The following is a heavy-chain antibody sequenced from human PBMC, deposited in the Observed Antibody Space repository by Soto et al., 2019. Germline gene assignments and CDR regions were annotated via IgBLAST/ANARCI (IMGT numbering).Heavy chain of an antibody. CDR2: INPSGGST. CDR1: GYTFTSYY. CDR3: ARARYCTNGVCQTRHQLYNWFDP. J-gene: IGHJ5*02. V-gene: IGHV1-46*03. Sequence: GASVKVTCKASGYTFTSYYMHWVRQAPGQRLEGMGIINPSGGSTSYAQKFQGRVTMTRDTSTSTVYMELSSLRSEDTAVYYCARARYCTNGVCQTRHQLYNWFDPWGQGTLVTVSS. D-gene: IGHD2-8*01.